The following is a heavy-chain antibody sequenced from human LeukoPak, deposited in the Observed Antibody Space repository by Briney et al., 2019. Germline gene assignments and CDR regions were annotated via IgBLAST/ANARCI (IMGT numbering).Heavy chain of an antibody. V-gene: IGHV4-39*07. CDR2: IYYSGST. D-gene: IGHD5-12*01. CDR1: GGSISSSNYY. J-gene: IGHJ4*02. CDR3: ASLPPHSGYDPFDY. Sequence: KPSETLSLTCTVSGGSISSSNYYWGWIRQPPGKGVEWIGSIYYSGSTYYNPSLKSRVTISVDTSKNQFSLKLSSVTAADTAVYYCASLPPHSGYDPFDYWGQGTLVTVSS.